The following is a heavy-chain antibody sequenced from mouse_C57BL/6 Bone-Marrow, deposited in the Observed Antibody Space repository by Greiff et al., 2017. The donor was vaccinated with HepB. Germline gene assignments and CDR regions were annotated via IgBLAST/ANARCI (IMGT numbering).Heavy chain of an antibody. CDR2: ISSGSSTS. J-gene: IGHJ4*01. CDR3: ASNRGGDYYDMDY. CDR1: GFTFSDYG. V-gene: IGHV5-17*01. Sequence: EVKLVESGGGLVKPGGSLKLSCAASGFTFSDYGMNWVRQAPEKGLEWVAYISSGSSTSYYADTVKGRFTISRDNAKNTLFLQMTSLRSEDTAMYYCASNRGGDYYDMDYWGQGTSVTVSS.